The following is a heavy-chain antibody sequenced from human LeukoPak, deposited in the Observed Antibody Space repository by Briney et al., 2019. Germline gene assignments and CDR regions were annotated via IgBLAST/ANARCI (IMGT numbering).Heavy chain of an antibody. CDR2: ISSSSSYI. CDR3: ARDRDTAMVFDY. Sequence: GGSLRLSCAASGFTFSSYSMNLVRQAPGKGLEWVSSISSSSSYIYYADSVKGRFTISRDNAKNSLYLQMNSLRAKDTAVYYCARDRDTAMVFDYWGQGTLVTVSS. D-gene: IGHD5-18*01. V-gene: IGHV3-21*01. J-gene: IGHJ4*02. CDR1: GFTFSSYS.